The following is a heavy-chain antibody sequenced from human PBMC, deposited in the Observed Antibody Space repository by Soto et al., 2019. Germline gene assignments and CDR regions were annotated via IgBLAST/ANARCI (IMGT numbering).Heavy chain of an antibody. CDR3: TTVFTVIAPVSDY. Sequence: PGGSLRLSCAASGFTFSNAWMNWVRQAPGKGLEWVGRIKSKVAGETTDYPAPVKDRFTISRDDSKNTLYLQMNSLRSEDTGVYYCTTVFTVIAPVSDYWGQGTLVTVSS. D-gene: IGHD3-22*01. CDR2: IKSKVAGETT. V-gene: IGHV3-15*07. J-gene: IGHJ4*02. CDR1: GFTFSNAW.